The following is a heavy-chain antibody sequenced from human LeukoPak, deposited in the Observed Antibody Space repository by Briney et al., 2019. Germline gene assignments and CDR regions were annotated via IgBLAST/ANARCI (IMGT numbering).Heavy chain of an antibody. Sequence: ASVKVSCKASGYTFTGYYLHWVRQAPGQGLEWMGIINPSGGSTSYAQKFQGRVTMTRDTSTSTVYMELSSLRSEDTAVYYCARERASGCGGDCYRVSNWFDPWGQGTLVTVSS. D-gene: IGHD2-21*02. V-gene: IGHV1-46*01. CDR3: ARERASGCGGDCYRVSNWFDP. J-gene: IGHJ5*02. CDR2: INPSGGST. CDR1: GYTFTGYY.